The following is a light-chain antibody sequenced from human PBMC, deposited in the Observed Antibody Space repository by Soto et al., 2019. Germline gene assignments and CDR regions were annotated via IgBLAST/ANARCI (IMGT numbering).Light chain of an antibody. CDR2: EVS. CDR1: SSDVGGYNY. J-gene: IGLJ1*01. CDR3: SSYTSSSTLEGV. V-gene: IGLV2-14*01. Sequence: QSVLTQPASVSGSPGQSITISCTGTSSDVGGYNYVSWYQQHPGKAPKLMIYEVSNRPSGASNRFSGSKSGNTASLTISGLQAEDEADYYCSSYTSSSTLEGVFGTGTKVTVL.